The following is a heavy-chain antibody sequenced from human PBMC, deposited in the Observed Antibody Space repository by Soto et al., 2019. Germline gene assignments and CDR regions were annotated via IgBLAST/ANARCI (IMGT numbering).Heavy chain of an antibody. CDR3: AKENYPYYFDY. Sequence: PGGSLRLSCAASGFTFSSYGMHWVRQAPGKGLEWVAVISYDGSNKYYADSVKGRFTISRDNSKNTLYLQMNSLRAEDTAVYYCAKENYPYYFDYWGQGTLVTVSS. V-gene: IGHV3-30*18. J-gene: IGHJ4*02. D-gene: IGHD1-7*01. CDR2: ISYDGSNK. CDR1: GFTFSSYG.